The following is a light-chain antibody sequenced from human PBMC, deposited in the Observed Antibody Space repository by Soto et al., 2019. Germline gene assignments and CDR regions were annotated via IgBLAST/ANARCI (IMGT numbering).Light chain of an antibody. Sequence: QSVLTQPASVSGSPGQSTTISCTGTSSDVGGYNYVSWYQQHPGKAPKLMIYDVSNRPSGVSNRFSGSKSGNTASLTISGLQAEDEADYYCSSYTSSSTLAAYVFGAGTKVTV. J-gene: IGLJ1*01. CDR1: SSDVGGYNY. CDR2: DVS. CDR3: SSYTSSSTLAAYV. V-gene: IGLV2-14*01.